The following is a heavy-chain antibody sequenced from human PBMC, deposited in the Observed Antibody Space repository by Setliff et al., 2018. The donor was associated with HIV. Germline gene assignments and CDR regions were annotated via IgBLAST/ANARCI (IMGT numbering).Heavy chain of an antibody. CDR3: ASTRFGGPTSAPAGRIDFDL. CDR2: IKQDGSEK. Sequence: GGSLRLSCAASGFTFSNAWMSWVRQAPGKGLEWVANIKQDGSEKYYVESVKGRFSLSRDNTRRSLYLQMNGLRAEDTAVYYCASTRFGGPTSAPAGRIDFDLWGQGTLVTVSS. CDR1: GFTFSNAW. V-gene: IGHV3-7*03. D-gene: IGHD6-13*01. J-gene: IGHJ4*02.